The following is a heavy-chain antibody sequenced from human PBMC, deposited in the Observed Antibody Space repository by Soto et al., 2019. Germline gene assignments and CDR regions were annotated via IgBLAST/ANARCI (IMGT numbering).Heavy chain of an antibody. CDR2: ISSTASHI. CDR1: GFTLSNYE. Sequence: GGSLRLSCAASGFTLSNYEMSWVRQAPGKGLEWISYISSTASHIYYADSVKGRVTISRDNAKNSLYLQMNSLRVEDTAVYYCARENYDISGYFLDYWGQGSLVTVSS. J-gene: IGHJ4*02. D-gene: IGHD3-22*01. V-gene: IGHV3-48*03. CDR3: ARENYDISGYFLDY.